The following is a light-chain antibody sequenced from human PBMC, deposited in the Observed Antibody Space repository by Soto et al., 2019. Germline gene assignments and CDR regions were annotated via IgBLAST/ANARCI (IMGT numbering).Light chain of an antibody. CDR3: HHYGRSPGT. CDR1: HSVSGSY. CDR2: GAS. J-gene: IGKJ1*01. V-gene: IGKV3-20*01. Sequence: EVVLTQSPGTLSLSPGERATLSYRASHSVSGSYLTWYQQKPGQAPRLLIYGASSRATGIPDRFSGSGSGTDFTLTISRLEPEDFAVYYCHHYGRSPGTFGQGTKVEIK.